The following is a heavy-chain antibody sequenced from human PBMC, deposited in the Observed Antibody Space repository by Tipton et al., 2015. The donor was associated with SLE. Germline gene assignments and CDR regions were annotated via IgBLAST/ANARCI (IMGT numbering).Heavy chain of an antibody. D-gene: IGHD4-17*01. CDR2: VYNSGTT. CDR1: GCSISLYY. CDR3: ARDVYYGDLWYFDL. J-gene: IGHJ2*01. Sequence: TLSLTCTVSGCSISLYYWIWVGQPAGKGLEWVGRVYNSGTTNYNPSLKSRVTMSVDTSKKHFSLKLSSVTAADTAVYFCARDVYYGDLWYFDLWGRGTLVTVSS. V-gene: IGHV4-4*07.